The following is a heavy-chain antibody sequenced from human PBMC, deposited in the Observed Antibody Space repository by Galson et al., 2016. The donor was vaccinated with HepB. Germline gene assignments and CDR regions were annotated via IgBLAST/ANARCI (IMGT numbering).Heavy chain of an antibody. V-gene: IGHV4-31*03. CDR1: GGSISSGDYY. Sequence: TLSLTCTVSGGSISSGDYYWSWIRQHPGKGLEWIGYISYSGNTYYNPSLQSRVTISVDTSKNHFSLKVSSVTAADTAVYYCARVSLTKRIGLLTKKRVKWFDPWGQGTLVTVSS. D-gene: IGHD3/OR15-3a*01. CDR3: ARVSLTKRIGLLTKKRVKWFDP. CDR2: ISYSGNT. J-gene: IGHJ5*02.